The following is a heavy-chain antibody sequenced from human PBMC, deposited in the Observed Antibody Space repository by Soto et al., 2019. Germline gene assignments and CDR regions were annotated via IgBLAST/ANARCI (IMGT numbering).Heavy chain of an antibody. CDR1: GGSIGSGGYS. J-gene: IGHJ6*02. CDR3: ARAGQGGYCSSTSCYTGPYYYGMDV. V-gene: IGHV4-30-2*01. D-gene: IGHD2-2*02. CDR2: IYHSGST. Sequence: SETLSLTCAVSGGSIGSGGYSWSWIRQPPGKGLEWIGYIYHSGSTYYNPSLKSRVTISVDRSKNQFSLKLSSVTAADTAVYYCARAGQGGYCSSTSCYTGPYYYGMDVWGQGTTVTVSS.